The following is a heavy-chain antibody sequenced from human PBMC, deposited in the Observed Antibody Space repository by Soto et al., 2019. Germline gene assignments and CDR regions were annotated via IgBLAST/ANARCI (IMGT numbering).Heavy chain of an antibody. V-gene: IGHV1-69*12. Sequence: QVQLVQSGAEVKKPGSSVKVSCKASGGTFSNYALISWVRQAPGQGLEWMGGIIPIDATVNYAQKFQGRITITADESTTTAYMDLGSLRSDDTAVYYCARDLLGFCDTYGDVWGQGTTVTVSS. CDR1: GGTFSNYA. CDR2: IIPIDATV. D-gene: IGHD3-10*01. J-gene: IGHJ6*01. CDR3: ARDLLGFCDTYGDV.